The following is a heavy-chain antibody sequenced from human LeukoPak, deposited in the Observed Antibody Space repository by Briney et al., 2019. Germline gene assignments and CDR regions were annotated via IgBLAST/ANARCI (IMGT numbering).Heavy chain of an antibody. D-gene: IGHD3-22*01. V-gene: IGHV3-33*01. CDR1: GFTFSSYG. CDR2: IWYDGSKK. Sequence: GGSLRLSCAASGFTFSSYGMHWVRQAPGKGPEWVAVIWYDGSKKYYVESVKGRFTISRDNSKNTLYLQMNSLRAEDTAVYYCASSPPDSSGYSYPLGYWGQGTLVTVSS. CDR3: ASSPPDSSGYSYPLGY. J-gene: IGHJ4*02.